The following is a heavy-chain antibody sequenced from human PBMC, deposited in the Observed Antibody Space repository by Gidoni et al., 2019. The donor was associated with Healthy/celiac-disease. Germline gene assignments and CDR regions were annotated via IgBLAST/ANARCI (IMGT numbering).Heavy chain of an antibody. CDR3: ARRGISGGNSPNDY. V-gene: IGHV4-31*03. J-gene: IGHJ4*02. Sequence: QVQLQESGPGLVKPSQTLSLTCTVTGGSISSGGYYWSWIRQHPGKGLEWIGYIYYSGSPYYNPSLKSRVTISVDTSKNQFSLKLSSVTAADTAVYYCARRGISGGNSPNDYWGQGTLVTVSS. CDR1: GGSISSGGYY. D-gene: IGHD2-21*02. CDR2: IYYSGSP.